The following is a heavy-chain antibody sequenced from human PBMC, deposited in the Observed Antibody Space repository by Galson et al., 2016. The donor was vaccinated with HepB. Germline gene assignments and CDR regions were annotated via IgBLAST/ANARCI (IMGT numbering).Heavy chain of an antibody. V-gene: IGHV1-18*01. J-gene: IGHJ6*02. Sequence: SVKVSCKATGYTFTSYGISWVRQAPGQGLEWMGWISVHNGKTNYAQRLQGRVTMTTDTSTSTAYMELRGLRTEDTAVYYCARDWYGWNHRHGMDVWGQGTTVTVSS. CDR3: ARDWYGWNHRHGMDV. CDR1: GYTFTSYG. CDR2: ISVHNGKT. D-gene: IGHD1-1*01.